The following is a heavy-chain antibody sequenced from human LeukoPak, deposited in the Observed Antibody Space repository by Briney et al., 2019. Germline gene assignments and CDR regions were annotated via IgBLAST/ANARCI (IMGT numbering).Heavy chain of an antibody. D-gene: IGHD2-15*01. Sequence: ESGPTLVKPTPTLTLTCTFSGLSLSTSGLGVCWIRQPEGKALGRLALIYWNDDKRYIPSPKTRLTITKDTSKHQVVLTMTNMDPVDTATYYCAHMGRYCTSSSCFYFGYWGQGSLVTVSS. CDR1: GLSLSTSGLG. CDR3: AHMGRYCTSSSCFYFGY. V-gene: IGHV2-5*01. J-gene: IGHJ4*02. CDR2: IYWNDDK.